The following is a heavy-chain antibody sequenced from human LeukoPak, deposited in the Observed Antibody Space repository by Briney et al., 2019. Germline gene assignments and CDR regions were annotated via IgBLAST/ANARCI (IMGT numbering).Heavy chain of an antibody. J-gene: IGHJ3*02. Sequence: GGSLRLSCAASGFTFSDYYMSWIRQAPGKGLEWVSYISSSGSTIYYADSVKGRFTISGDNAKNSLYLQMNSLRAEDTAVYYCARGGEMATRTKAFDIWGQGTMVTVSS. CDR2: ISSSGSTI. CDR1: GFTFSDYY. D-gene: IGHD5-24*01. CDR3: ARGGEMATRTKAFDI. V-gene: IGHV3-11*01.